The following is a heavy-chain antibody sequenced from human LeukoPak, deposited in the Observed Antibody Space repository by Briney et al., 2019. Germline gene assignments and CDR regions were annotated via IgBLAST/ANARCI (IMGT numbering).Heavy chain of an antibody. Sequence: TGGSLRLSCAASGFTFSSYWMHWVRQAPGKGLVWVSHISSDGSSTNYADSVKGRFTISRDNAKNTLYLQMNSLRAEDTAVYYCARAYLPVFVSSSPRFDPWGQGTLVTVSS. J-gene: IGHJ5*02. CDR2: ISSDGSST. CDR1: GFTFSSYW. D-gene: IGHD6-13*01. V-gene: IGHV3-74*01. CDR3: ARAYLPVFVSSSPRFDP.